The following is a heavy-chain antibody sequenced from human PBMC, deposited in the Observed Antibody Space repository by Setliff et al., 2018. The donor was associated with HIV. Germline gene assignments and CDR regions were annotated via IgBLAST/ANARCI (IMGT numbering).Heavy chain of an antibody. D-gene: IGHD5-12*01. V-gene: IGHV4-38-2*01. CDR1: GYSISRGYY. CDR2: IYNSGST. CDR3: ARIVATITCYDY. Sequence: PSETLSLTCAVSGYSISRGYYWGWIRQTPGKGLAWIGNIYNSGSTYYNPSLKSRVTISVDTSKNQFSLKLSSVTAADSAVYYCARIVATITCYDYWGQGTLVTVSS. J-gene: IGHJ4*02.